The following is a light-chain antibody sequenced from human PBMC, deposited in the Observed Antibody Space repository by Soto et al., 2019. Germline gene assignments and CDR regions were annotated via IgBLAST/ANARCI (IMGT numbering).Light chain of an antibody. CDR3: AAWDDSLNGVV. CDR2: YDD. J-gene: IGLJ2*01. V-gene: IGLV1-36*01. Sequence: QSVLTQPPSVSEAPRQRVTISCCGSSSNIGNNAVNWYQQLPGKAPKLLIYYDDLLPSGGSNRFSGSKSGTSASLAISGLQSEDEADYYCAAWDDSLNGVVFGGGTKVTVL. CDR1: SSNIGNNA.